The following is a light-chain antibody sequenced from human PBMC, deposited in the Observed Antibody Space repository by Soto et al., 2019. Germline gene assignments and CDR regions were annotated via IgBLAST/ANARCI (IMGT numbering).Light chain of an antibody. CDR3: QQYHIWPPWT. CDR2: AAS. J-gene: IGKJ1*01. Sequence: DIVMTQSPATLSVSPGERATLSCRASQSLSSNLAWYQQKPGQAPRLLIYAASTRATGIPARFSGSGSGTEFTLTISSLQSEDFAVYYCQQYHIWPPWTFSQGTKVDIK. V-gene: IGKV3-15*01. CDR1: QSLSSN.